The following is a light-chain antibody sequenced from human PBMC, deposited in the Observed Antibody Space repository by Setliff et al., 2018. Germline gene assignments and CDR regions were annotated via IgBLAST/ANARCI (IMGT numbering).Light chain of an antibody. CDR1: SSDVGTYNL. V-gene: IGLV2-14*02. Sequence: QSVLAQPASVSGSPGQSITISCTGTSSDVGTYNLVSWYQQHPGTAPKLMIYDVTNRPSGVPDRFSGSKSGNTASLTISGLQAEDEADYYCSSYTSSNTYVFGSGTKVTVL. CDR2: DVT. J-gene: IGLJ1*01. CDR3: SSYTSSNTYV.